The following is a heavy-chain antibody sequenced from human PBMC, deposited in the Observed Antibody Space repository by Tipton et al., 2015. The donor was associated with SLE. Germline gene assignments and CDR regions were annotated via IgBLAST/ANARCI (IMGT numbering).Heavy chain of an antibody. Sequence: TLSLTCAVYGGSFSGYYWIWIRQPPGKGLEWIGESNPSGSTNYNPSLKSRVTISVDTSKNQLSLKLTSVTAADTSVYYCARGAKERITLVRVRPYYFDYWGQGSLVTVSS. CDR2: SNPSGST. D-gene: IGHD3-10*01. CDR1: GGSFSGYY. V-gene: IGHV4-34*01. J-gene: IGHJ4*01. CDR3: ARGAKERITLVRVRPYYFDY.